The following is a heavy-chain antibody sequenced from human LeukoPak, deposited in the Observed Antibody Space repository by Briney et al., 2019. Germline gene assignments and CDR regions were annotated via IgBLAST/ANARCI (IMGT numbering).Heavy chain of an antibody. CDR3: ARVTASWHPYVDY. J-gene: IGHJ4*02. Sequence: GGSLRLSCAASGFTLRSYWMHWFRQAPGERLVWVSRINSDGSIRSYADSVEGRFTISRDNADDTLYLQLNSLRVEDTAVYFCARVTASWHPYVDYWGQGTLVTVSS. CDR1: GFTLRSYW. D-gene: IGHD2-2*01. V-gene: IGHV3-74*01. CDR2: INSDGSIR.